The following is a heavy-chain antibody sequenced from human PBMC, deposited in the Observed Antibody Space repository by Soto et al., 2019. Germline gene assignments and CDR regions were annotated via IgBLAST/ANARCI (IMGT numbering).Heavy chain of an antibody. CDR2: IIPIFGTA. D-gene: IGHD3-22*01. J-gene: IGHJ4*02. Sequence: QVQLVQSGAEVKKPGSSVKVSCKASGGTFSSYAISWVRQAPGQGLEWMGGIIPIFGTANYAQKFQGRVTITADKSPSTAYMELSSLRSEDTAVYYCARDLTRDYYDSSGYYYTLDYWGQGTLVTVSS. V-gene: IGHV1-69*06. CDR3: ARDLTRDYYDSSGYYYTLDY. CDR1: GGTFSSYA.